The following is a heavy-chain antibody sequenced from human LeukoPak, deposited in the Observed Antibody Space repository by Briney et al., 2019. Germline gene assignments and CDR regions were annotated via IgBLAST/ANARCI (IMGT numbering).Heavy chain of an antibody. J-gene: IGHJ4*02. CDR1: GGSFSGYY. D-gene: IGHD2-2*01. V-gene: IGHV4-34*01. CDR3: AREIITDRSTSNPTGD. Sequence: SETLSPTCAVSGGSFSGYYWSWIRQPPGKGLEWIGEINQSGSTNYNPSLKSRVTISVDTSKNQFSLSLSSVTAADTAVYYCAREIITDRSTSNPTGDWGQGTLVTVSS. CDR2: INQSGST.